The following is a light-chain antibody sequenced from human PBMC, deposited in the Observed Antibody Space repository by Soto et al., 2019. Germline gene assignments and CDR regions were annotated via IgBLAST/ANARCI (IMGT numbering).Light chain of an antibody. CDR1: QSVSSN. J-gene: IGKJ5*01. CDR3: QQYNNWPLT. Sequence: EIVMTQSPATLSVSLGERATLSCRASQSVSSNLAWYQLKPGQAPRLLIYGASTRATGIPARFSGGGSGTEFTLTITSLQSEDFAVYWCQQYNNWPLTFGPGTRLEI. CDR2: GAS. V-gene: IGKV3-15*01.